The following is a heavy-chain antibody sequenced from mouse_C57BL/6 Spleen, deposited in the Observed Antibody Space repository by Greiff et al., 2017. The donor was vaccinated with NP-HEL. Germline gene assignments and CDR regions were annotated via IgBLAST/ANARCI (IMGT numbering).Heavy chain of an antibody. CDR3: KGSYYYVSSYVEDAMDY. Sequence: EVQRVESGAELVRPGASVKLSCTASGFNIKDDYMHWVKQRPEQGLEWIGWIDPENGDTEYASKFQGKATITADTSSNTAYLQLSSLTSEDTAVYYCKGSYYYVSSYVEDAMDYWGQGTSVTVSS. D-gene: IGHD1-1*01. V-gene: IGHV14-4*01. CDR1: GFNIKDDY. CDR2: IDPENGDT. J-gene: IGHJ4*01.